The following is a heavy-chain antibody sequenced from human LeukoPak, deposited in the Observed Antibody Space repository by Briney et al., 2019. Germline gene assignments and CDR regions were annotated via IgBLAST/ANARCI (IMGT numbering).Heavy chain of an antibody. CDR2: IYYSEST. Sequence: SETLSLTCTVSGGSISSYYWSWVRQPPGKGLEWIGYIYYSESTNYNPSLKSRVTISVDTSKNQFSLKLSSVTAADTAVYYCARDFHKGGDGRYFDLWGRGTLVTVSS. D-gene: IGHD4-17*01. CDR3: ARDFHKGGDGRYFDL. CDR1: GGSISSYY. J-gene: IGHJ2*01. V-gene: IGHV4-59*01.